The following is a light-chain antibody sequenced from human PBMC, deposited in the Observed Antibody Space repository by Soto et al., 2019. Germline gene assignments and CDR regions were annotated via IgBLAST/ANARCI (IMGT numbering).Light chain of an antibody. CDR1: QSISSW. CDR2: DAS. V-gene: IGKV1-5*01. CDR3: QQYNSYSPLT. Sequence: DIQMTQSPSTLSASVGDRVTITCRASQSISSWLAWYQQKPGKAPKLLIYDASSLESGVPSRFSGSGSGTEFTLTISSLQSDDFATFYCQQYNSYSPLTFGQGTKVEIQ. J-gene: IGKJ1*01.